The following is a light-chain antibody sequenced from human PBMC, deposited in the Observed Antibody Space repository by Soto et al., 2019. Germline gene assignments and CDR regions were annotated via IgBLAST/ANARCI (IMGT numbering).Light chain of an antibody. CDR3: QQYDTWPSIT. V-gene: IGKV3D-15*01. Sequence: EIVLTQSPATLSLSPGERATLSCRASPSVTNFLAWYQQKPGQAPRLLIYGASSRATGIPDRFSGSGSGTEFTLTISSLQSEDFAVYYCQQYDTWPSITFGQGTRLEIK. CDR2: GAS. J-gene: IGKJ5*01. CDR1: PSVTNF.